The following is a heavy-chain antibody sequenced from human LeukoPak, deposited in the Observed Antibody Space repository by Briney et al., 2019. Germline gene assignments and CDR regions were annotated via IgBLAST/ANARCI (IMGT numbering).Heavy chain of an antibody. D-gene: IGHD2-21*02. CDR2: IKPDGSDK. Sequence: GGSLRLSCAASEFTFSSYWMSWVRQAPGRGLEWVANIKPDGSDKYYVDSVKGRFTISRDNAKNSLYLQMNSLRAEDTALYYCARAYAVAYCGGDCYSQVAFDIWGQGTMVTVSS. CDR1: EFTFSSYW. J-gene: IGHJ3*02. V-gene: IGHV3-7*05. CDR3: ARAYAVAYCGGDCYSQVAFDI.